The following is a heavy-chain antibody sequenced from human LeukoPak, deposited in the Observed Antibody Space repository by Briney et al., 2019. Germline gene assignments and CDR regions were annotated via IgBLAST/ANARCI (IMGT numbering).Heavy chain of an antibody. CDR3: ARDRSSSCLDY. CDR2: ISCDGSNK. D-gene: IGHD6-13*01. V-gene: IGHV3-30*04. CDR1: GFTFSSYA. Sequence: GRSLRLSCAASGFTFSSYAMYWVRQAPGKGLEWVAVISCDGSNKYYADSVKGRFTISRDNSKNTLYLQMNSLRAEDTAVYYRARDRSSSCLDYWGQGTLVTVSS. J-gene: IGHJ4*02.